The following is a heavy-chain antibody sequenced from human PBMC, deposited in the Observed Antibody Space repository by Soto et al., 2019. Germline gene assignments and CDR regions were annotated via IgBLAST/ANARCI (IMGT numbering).Heavy chain of an antibody. CDR3: ARGGEGYNFGAVY. V-gene: IGHV1-58*01. Sequence: SVKVSCKASGFTFTSSAVQWVRQARGQRLEWIGWIVVGSGNTNYAQKFQERVTITTDESTSSVYMELRSLRSDDTAVYYCARGGEGYNFGAVYWGQGTPVTVSS. CDR2: IVVGSGNT. CDR1: GFTFTSSA. J-gene: IGHJ4*02. D-gene: IGHD5-12*01.